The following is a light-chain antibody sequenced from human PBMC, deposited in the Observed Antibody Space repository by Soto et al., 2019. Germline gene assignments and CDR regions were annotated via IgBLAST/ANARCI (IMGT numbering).Light chain of an antibody. Sequence: DIQMTQSPSSLSASVGDRVTITCRASQVISNYLAWYQQKPGKVPKLLIYAASTLQSGVPFRFSGSGSGTDFTLNISSLQPEDVATYYCQKYNSAPWTVGQGTKVEIK. CDR3: QKYNSAPWT. V-gene: IGKV1-27*01. J-gene: IGKJ1*01. CDR1: QVISNY. CDR2: AAS.